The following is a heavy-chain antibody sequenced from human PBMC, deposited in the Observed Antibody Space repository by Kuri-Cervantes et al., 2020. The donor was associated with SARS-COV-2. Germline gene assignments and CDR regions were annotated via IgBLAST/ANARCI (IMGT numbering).Heavy chain of an antibody. CDR1: GYSISSGYY. CDR3: ARRFKESSSDQPFDAFDI. D-gene: IGHD2-2*01. V-gene: IGHV4-38-2*01. J-gene: IGHJ3*02. Sequence: SETLSLTCAASGYSISSGYYWGWIRQPPGKGLEWIGSIYHSGSTYYNPSLESRVTISVDTSKNQFSLKLSSVTAADTAVYYCARRFKESSSDQPFDAFDIWGQGTMVTVSS. CDR2: IYHSGST.